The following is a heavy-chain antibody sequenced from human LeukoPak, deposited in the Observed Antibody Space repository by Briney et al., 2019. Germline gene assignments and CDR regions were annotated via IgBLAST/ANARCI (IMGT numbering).Heavy chain of an antibody. Sequence: PSETLSLTCTVSGGSIRSSNYYWGWIRQPPGKGLEWIGNIYYSGSTYYNPSLKSRVTISVDTSKNQFSLRLSSVTAADTAVYYCASQPSYFDYWGRGTLVTVSS. J-gene: IGHJ4*02. CDR3: ASQPSYFDY. CDR2: IYYSGST. CDR1: GGSIRSSNYY. V-gene: IGHV4-39*01.